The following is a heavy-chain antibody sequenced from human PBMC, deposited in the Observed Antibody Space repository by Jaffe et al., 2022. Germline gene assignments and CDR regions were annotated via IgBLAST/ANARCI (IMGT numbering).Heavy chain of an antibody. V-gene: IGHV3-23*01. CDR2: ISGSGGST. CDR1: GFTFSSYA. D-gene: IGHD3-10*01. Sequence: EVQLLESGGGLVQPGGSLRLSCAASGFTFSSYAMSWVRQAPGKGLEWVSAISGSGGSTYYADSVKGRFTISRDNSKNTLYLQMNSLRAEDTAVYYCAKDLGSFGWFRELLPRFDYWGQGTLVTVSS. CDR3: AKDLGSFGWFRELLPRFDY. J-gene: IGHJ4*02.